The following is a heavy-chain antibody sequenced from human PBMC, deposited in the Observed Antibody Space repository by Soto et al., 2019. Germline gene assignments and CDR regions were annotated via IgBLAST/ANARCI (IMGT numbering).Heavy chain of an antibody. J-gene: IGHJ4*02. V-gene: IGHV4-61*01. CDR3: ARSGSGSGWL. CDR1: GGSVSSGSYY. CDR2: IYYSGST. Sequence: SETLSLTCTVSGGSVSSGSYYWSWIRQPPGKGLEWIGYIYYSGSTKYNPSLKSRVTISVDTSKNQFSLKLSSMTAADTAVYYCARSGSGSGWLGGQGTLVTIS. D-gene: IGHD6-19*01.